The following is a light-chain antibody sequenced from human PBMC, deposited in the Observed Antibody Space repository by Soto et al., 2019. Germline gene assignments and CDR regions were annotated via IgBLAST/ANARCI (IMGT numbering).Light chain of an antibody. Sequence: QSALTQPPSASGTPGQRVTISASGSSSNIGSNPVSWYQQRPGTAPKLLIYDNDERPSGVPVRFSGSKSATSASLAISGLPSGGWGDYYCATWDDSRNGYVFGPGTKVTVL. J-gene: IGLJ1*01. CDR2: DND. V-gene: IGLV1-44*01. CDR1: SSNIGSNP. CDR3: ATWDDSRNGYV.